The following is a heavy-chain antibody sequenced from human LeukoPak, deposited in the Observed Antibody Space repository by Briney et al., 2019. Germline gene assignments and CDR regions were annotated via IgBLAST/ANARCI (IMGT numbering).Heavy chain of an antibody. CDR3: ASSVVVVAAIDY. Sequence: SETLSLTCNVSGGSTSGYHWSWIRQPPGKVLEWLGYIYYSGSSNYNPSLKSRVTISADTSKNQFSLKLSSVTAADTAVYYCASSVVVVAAIDYWGQGTLVTVSS. CDR1: GGSTSGYH. J-gene: IGHJ4*02. D-gene: IGHD2-15*01. CDR2: IYYSGSS. V-gene: IGHV4-59*01.